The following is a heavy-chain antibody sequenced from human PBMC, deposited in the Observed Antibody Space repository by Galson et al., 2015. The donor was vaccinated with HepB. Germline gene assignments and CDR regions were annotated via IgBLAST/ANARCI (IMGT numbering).Heavy chain of an antibody. D-gene: IGHD5-12*01. CDR3: AKVAGYDLTVARSPNYYYGMDV. Sequence: SLRLSCAASGFTFSDFAMHWVRQAPGKGLEWVAFIKDDGTKKYYEDSVKGRFTISRDNSKNTMYLQMSSLTAEDTAVYYCAKVAGYDLTVARSPNYYYGMDVWGQGTTVAVAS. CDR1: GFTFSDFA. CDR2: IKDDGTKK. V-gene: IGHV3-30*02. J-gene: IGHJ6*02.